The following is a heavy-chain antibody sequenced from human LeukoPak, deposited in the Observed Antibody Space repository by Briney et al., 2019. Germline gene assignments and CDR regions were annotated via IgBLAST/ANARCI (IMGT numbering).Heavy chain of an antibody. J-gene: IGHJ4*02. D-gene: IGHD3-10*01. CDR1: GGTFSSYA. CDR2: IIPILGIA. V-gene: IGHV1-69*04. Sequence: SVKVSCKASGGTFSSYAISWVRQAPGQGPEWMGRIIPILGIANYAQKFQGRVTITADKSTSTAYMELSSLRSEDTAVYYCASAYGSGSYYPFDYWGQGTLVTVSS. CDR3: ASAYGSGSYYPFDY.